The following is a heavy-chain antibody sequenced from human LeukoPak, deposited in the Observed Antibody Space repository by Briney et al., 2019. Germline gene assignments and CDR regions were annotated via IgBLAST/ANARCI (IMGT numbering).Heavy chain of an antibody. D-gene: IGHD6-19*01. CDR3: ANTMYSSAWSPFDY. Sequence: GGSLRLSCVASTFTFSSYGMHWVRQAPGKGLEWVAFIQYDGNKRYYADSVKGRFTISRDNSKNTLYLQMNSLRPEDTALYYCANTMYSSAWSPFDYWGRGTLVTVSS. CDR2: IQYDGNKR. V-gene: IGHV3-30*02. J-gene: IGHJ4*02. CDR1: TFTFSSYG.